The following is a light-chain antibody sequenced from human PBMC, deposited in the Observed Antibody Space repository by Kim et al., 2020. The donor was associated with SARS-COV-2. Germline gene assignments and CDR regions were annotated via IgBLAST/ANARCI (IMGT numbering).Light chain of an antibody. J-gene: IGKJ1*01. CDR2: GVS. CDR1: QSLLHNDGKTY. V-gene: IGKV2D-29*01. CDR3: MQGTQLPWT. Sequence: DIVMTQTPLSLSVTPGQSASISCKSSQSLLHNDGKTYLYWYQQKAGQPPQLVIYGVSNRFSGVSDRFSGSGSGTDFQLKISRVATEDVARYYCMQGTQLPWTFGQGTKVDIK.